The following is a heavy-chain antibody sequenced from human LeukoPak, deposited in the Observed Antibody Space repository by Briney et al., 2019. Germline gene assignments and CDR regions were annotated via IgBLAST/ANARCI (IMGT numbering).Heavy chain of an antibody. V-gene: IGHV4-4*07. CDR3: ATTGRGMDV. J-gene: IGHJ6*02. Sequence: SETLSLTCSVSGASINSHYWTWIRQPAGRGLEWIGRIYISGSTNYSPSLKSRVTMSVDTSKNQFSLNLISVTAADTAVYYCATTGRGMDVWSQGTTVTVSS. D-gene: IGHD1-14*01. CDR1: GASINSHY. CDR2: IYISGST.